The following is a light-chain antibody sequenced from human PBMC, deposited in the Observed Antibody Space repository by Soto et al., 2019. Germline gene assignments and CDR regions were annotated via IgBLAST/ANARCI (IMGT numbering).Light chain of an antibody. CDR1: QSLSSW. V-gene: IGKV1-5*01. J-gene: IGKJ1*01. Sequence: DIQMTQSPSTLSASVGDRVTITCRASQSLSSWFAWYKQKPGKAPKPLIYAASTLQSGVPSRLTGSGSGTEFTLTISSMKPDDFATYYCQQYNSNGTFGHGTQVDIK. CDR2: AAS. CDR3: QQYNSNGT.